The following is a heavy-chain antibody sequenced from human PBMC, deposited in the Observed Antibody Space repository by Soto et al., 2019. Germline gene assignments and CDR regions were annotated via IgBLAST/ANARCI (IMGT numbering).Heavy chain of an antibody. J-gene: IGHJ4*02. CDR3: VRDLIPSSISYLGY. CDR2: INPDGTRT. V-gene: IGHV3-74*01. Sequence: EVQLVESGGALVQPGGSLRLSCAASGFPFNDYWMHWVRQVPGKGLVWVSRINPDGTRTTYADSVKGRFTISRDNAKNTLYLQMNSPRAEDTALYYCVRDLIPSSISYLGYWGQGTLVTVSS. D-gene: IGHD2-2*01. CDR1: GFPFNDYW.